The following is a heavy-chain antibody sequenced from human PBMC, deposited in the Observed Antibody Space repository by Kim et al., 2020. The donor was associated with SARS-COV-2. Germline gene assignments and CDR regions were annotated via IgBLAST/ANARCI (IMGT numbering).Heavy chain of an antibody. CDR2: TRNKANSYTT. D-gene: IGHD6-19*01. Sequence: GGSLRLSCAASGFTFSDHYMDWVRQAPGKGLEWVGRTRNKANSYTTEYAASVKGRFTISRDDSKNSLYLQMNSLKTEDTAVYYCARVRGGSGWYFDYWGQGTLVTVSS. CDR1: GFTFSDHY. J-gene: IGHJ4*02. CDR3: ARVRGGSGWYFDY. V-gene: IGHV3-72*01.